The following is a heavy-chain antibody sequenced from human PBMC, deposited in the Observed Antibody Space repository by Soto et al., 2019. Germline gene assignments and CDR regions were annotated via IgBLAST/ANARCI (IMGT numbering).Heavy chain of an antibody. V-gene: IGHV3-74*01. Sequence: PGGSLRLSCAASGFTFSSYWMHWVRQAPGKGLVWVSRINSDGSSTSYADSVKGRFTISRDNAKNTLYLQMNSLRAEDTAVYYCAKDKSLMVYASNSYWGQGTLVTVSS. CDR3: AKDKSLMVYASNSY. CDR1: GFTFSSYW. J-gene: IGHJ4*02. CDR2: INSDGSST. D-gene: IGHD2-8*01.